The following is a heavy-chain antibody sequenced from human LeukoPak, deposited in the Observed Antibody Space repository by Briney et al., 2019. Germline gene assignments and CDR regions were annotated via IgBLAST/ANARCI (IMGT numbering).Heavy chain of an antibody. CDR3: AGGHYPLEY. D-gene: IGHD1-26*01. J-gene: IGHJ4*02. CDR2: LYPSGST. V-gene: IGHV4-59*01. Sequence: PSETLSLTCGGSGGSINSGDWSWIRQPPGKGLEWIGLLYPSGSTNYNPSLKSRVTISVDTSMTQFSLKLSSMTAADTAVYYCAGGHYPLEYWGQGTLVTVSS. CDR1: GGSINSGD.